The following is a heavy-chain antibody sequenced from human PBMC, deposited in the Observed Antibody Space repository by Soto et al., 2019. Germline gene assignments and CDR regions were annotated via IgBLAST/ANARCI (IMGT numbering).Heavy chain of an antibody. CDR2: IDTDGSTT. D-gene: IGHD1-26*01. CDR1: GFSFSDYW. CDR3: SRGGGFSVNYL. J-gene: IGHJ4*02. V-gene: IGHV3-74*01. Sequence: EVQLVESGGGLVQPGGSLRLSCAASGFSFSDYWMHWVRQAPGKGLVWVSCIDTDGSTTTYADSVKGRFTISRDNVKNTLYLQMDSRRAEDTALYSCSRGGGFSVNYLGGQGTLGTVSA.